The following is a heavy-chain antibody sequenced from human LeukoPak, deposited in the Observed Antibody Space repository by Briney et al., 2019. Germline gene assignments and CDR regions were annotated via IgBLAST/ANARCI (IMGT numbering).Heavy chain of an antibody. CDR1: GGSISSSSYY. CDR2: IYYSGST. Sequence: SETLSLTCTVSGGSISSSSYYWGWIRQPPGKGLEWIGSIYYSGSTYYNPSLKSRVTISVDTSKNQFSLKLSSVTAADTAVYYCASMHSDLDGYRVFDYWGQGTLVTVSS. J-gene: IGHJ4*02. V-gene: IGHV4-39*01. D-gene: IGHD5-24*01. CDR3: ASMHSDLDGYRVFDY.